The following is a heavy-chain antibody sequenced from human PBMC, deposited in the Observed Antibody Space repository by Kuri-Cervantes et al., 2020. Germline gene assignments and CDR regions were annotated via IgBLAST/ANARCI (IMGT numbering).Heavy chain of an antibody. J-gene: IGHJ4*02. CDR2: IKQDGSEK. V-gene: IGHV3-7*01. Sequence: GESLKISCAASGFTFSDYYMSWVRQAPGKGLEWVANIKQDGSEKYYVDSVKGRFTISRDNAKNSLYLQMNSLRDEDTAVYYCARDLVGASPSWGQGTLVTVSS. CDR3: ARDLVGASPS. D-gene: IGHD1-26*01. CDR1: GFTFSDYY.